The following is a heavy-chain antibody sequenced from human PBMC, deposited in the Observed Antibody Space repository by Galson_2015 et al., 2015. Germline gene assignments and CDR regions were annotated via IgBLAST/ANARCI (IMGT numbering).Heavy chain of an antibody. D-gene: IGHD3-10*01. V-gene: IGHV1-69*13. CDR1: GGTFSSYA. CDR3: AREDITMVRGVIGAYYYYYMDV. J-gene: IGHJ6*03. CDR2: IIPIFGTA. Sequence: SVKVSCKASGGTFSSYAISWVRQAPGQGLEWMGGIIPIFGTANYAQKFQGRVTITADESTSTAYMELSSLRSEDTAVYYCAREDITMVRGVIGAYYYYYMDVWGKGTTVTVSS.